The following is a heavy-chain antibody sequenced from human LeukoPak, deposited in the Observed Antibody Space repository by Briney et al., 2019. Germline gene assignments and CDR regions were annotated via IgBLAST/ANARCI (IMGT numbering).Heavy chain of an antibody. Sequence: PGGSLRLSCAASGFRFSDYWMTWVRQAPGKGLECVANIKTDGSEKYYPNSVKGRFTISRDNAKNALYLQMNSMRVEDTAVYYCTRDLNDDSSGWGQGTLVTVSS. V-gene: IGHV3-7*01. J-gene: IGHJ4*02. D-gene: IGHD3-22*01. CDR3: TRDLNDDSSG. CDR1: GFRFSDYW. CDR2: IKTDGSEK.